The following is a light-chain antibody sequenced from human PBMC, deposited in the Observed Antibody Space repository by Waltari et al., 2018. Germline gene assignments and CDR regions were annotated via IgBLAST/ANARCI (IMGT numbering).Light chain of an antibody. J-gene: IGKJ4*01. CDR1: QGIRND. Sequence: AIQMTQSPSSLSASVGDRVTITCRASQGIRNDLGWYQQKPGKAPKLLIYSASSLQSGFPSRFSGSGSGTDFTLTISSLQPEDFATYYCQQSYSTPLTFGGGTKVEIK. CDR2: SAS. CDR3: QQSYSTPLT. V-gene: IGKV1-6*01.